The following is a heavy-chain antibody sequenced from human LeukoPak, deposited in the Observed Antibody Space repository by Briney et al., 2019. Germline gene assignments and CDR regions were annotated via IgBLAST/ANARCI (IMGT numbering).Heavy chain of an antibody. D-gene: IGHD2-15*01. CDR1: GFSFSSYA. V-gene: IGHV3-23*01. CDR3: ANGYCSGGSCYYYYMDV. J-gene: IGHJ6*03. Sequence: GGSLRLSCAASGFSFSSYAMSWVRQAPGKGLEWASAISGSGGYTYYADSVKGRFTISRDNSKNTLYLQMNSLRAEDTAVYYCANGYCSGGSCYYYYMDVWGKGTTVTVSS. CDR2: ISGSGGYT.